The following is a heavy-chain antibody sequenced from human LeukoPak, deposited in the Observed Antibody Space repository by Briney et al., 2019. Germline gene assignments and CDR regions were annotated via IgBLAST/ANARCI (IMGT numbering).Heavy chain of an antibody. Sequence: SETLSLTCTVSGGSISSYYWSWIRQPPGKGLEWIGYIYYSGSTNYNPSLKSRVTISVDTSKNQFSLKLSSVTAADTAVYYCARSGIGRGSWFDPWGQGTLVTVSS. CDR3: ARSGIGRGSWFDP. CDR1: GGSISSYY. V-gene: IGHV4-59*01. D-gene: IGHD6-13*01. J-gene: IGHJ5*02. CDR2: IYYSGST.